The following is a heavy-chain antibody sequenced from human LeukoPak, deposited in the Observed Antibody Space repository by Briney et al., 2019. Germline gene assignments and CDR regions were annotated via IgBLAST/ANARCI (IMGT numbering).Heavy chain of an antibody. J-gene: IGHJ4*02. CDR1: GGSFSGYY. Sequence: IPSETLSLTCAVYGGSFSGYYWSWIRQPPGKGLEWIGEINHSGSTNYNPSLKSRVTISVDTSKNQFSLKLSSVTAADTAVYYCARSYSGDGVVVPAAVFDHWGQGTLVTVSS. CDR2: INHSGST. D-gene: IGHD2-2*01. V-gene: IGHV4-34*01. CDR3: ARSYSGDGVVVPAAVFDH.